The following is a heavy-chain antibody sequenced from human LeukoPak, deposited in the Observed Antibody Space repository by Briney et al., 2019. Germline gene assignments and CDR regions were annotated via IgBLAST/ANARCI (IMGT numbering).Heavy chain of an antibody. CDR3: AKSKAAAGHDAFDI. D-gene: IGHD6-13*01. CDR2: ISYDGSNK. Sequence: GGSLRLSCAASGFTFSSYGMPWVRQAPGKGLEWVAVISYDGSNKYYADSVKGRLTISRDNSKNTLYLQMNSLRAEDTAVYYCAKSKAAAGHDAFDIWGQGTMVTVSS. V-gene: IGHV3-30*18. CDR1: GFTFSSYG. J-gene: IGHJ3*02.